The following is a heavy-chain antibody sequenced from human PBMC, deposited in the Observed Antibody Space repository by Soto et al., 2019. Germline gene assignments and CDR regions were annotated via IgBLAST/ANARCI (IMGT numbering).Heavy chain of an antibody. D-gene: IGHD3-22*01. V-gene: IGHV4-31*03. J-gene: IGHJ4*02. CDR2: IYYSGST. CDR1: GGSISSGGYY. Sequence: SETLSLTCSVSGGSISSGGYYWSWIRQHPGKGLEWIGYIYYSGSTYYNPSLKSRVTISVDTSKNQFSLKLSSVTAADTAVYYCARGGRLSYDSSGYTLWYWGQGTLVTVSS. CDR3: ARGGRLSYDSSGYTLWY.